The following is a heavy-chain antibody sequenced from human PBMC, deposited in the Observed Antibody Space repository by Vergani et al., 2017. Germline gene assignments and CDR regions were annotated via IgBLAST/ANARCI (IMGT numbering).Heavy chain of an antibody. Sequence: EVQLLESGGGLVQPGGSLRLTCAASEFTFSNYAMNWVRQAPGKGLEWVSFVSTGTKSQSYAESVKGRFTISRDSAKNSLYLQMDSLRAEDTAVYYCAREYSSTSGRAFDFWVQETKVTVSS. V-gene: IGHV3-48*01. J-gene: IGHJ3*01. D-gene: IGHD2-2*01. CDR2: VSTGTKSQ. CDR1: EFTFSNYA. CDR3: AREYSSTSGRAFDF.